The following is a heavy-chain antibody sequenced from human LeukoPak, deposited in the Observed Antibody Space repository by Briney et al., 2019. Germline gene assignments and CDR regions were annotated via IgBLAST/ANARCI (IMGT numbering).Heavy chain of an antibody. V-gene: IGHV3-30*03. D-gene: IGHD2-8*01. Sequence: GGSLRLSCAASGFTFSSYGMHWVRQAPGKGLEWVATISNDGSEKFHADSVKGRFTITRDTSQNTLYLQMNSLRAEDTAVYYCARSRIMVGITHYYGMDGWGQGTTVIVSS. CDR2: ISNDGSEK. CDR1: GFTFSSYG. J-gene: IGHJ6*02. CDR3: ARSRIMVGITHYYGMDG.